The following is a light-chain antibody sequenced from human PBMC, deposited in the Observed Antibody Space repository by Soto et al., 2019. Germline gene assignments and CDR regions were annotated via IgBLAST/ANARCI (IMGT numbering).Light chain of an antibody. V-gene: IGKV3-15*01. CDR1: QSVSSN. Sequence: EIVLTQSPGTLSLSPGERATLSCRASQSVSSNLAWYQQKPGQAPRLLIYGASTRATGIPARFSGSGSGTEFTLTISSLQSEDFAVYYCQQYYRWPQTFGQGTKVDIK. CDR3: QQYYRWPQT. CDR2: GAS. J-gene: IGKJ1*01.